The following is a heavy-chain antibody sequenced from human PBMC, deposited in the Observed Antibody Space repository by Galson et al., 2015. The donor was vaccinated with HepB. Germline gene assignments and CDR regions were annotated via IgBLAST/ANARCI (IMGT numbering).Heavy chain of an antibody. CDR3: ARPHYYDSSGSAEV. CDR2: ISSSSSTI. D-gene: IGHD3-22*01. CDR1: GFTFSSYS. Sequence: SLRLSCAASGFTFSSYSMNWVRQAPGKGLEWVSLISSSSSTIYYAGSVKGRFTISRDNAKNSLYLQMNSLRAEDTAVYYCARPHYYDSSGSAEVWGQRTLVTVSS. J-gene: IGHJ4*02. V-gene: IGHV3-48*01.